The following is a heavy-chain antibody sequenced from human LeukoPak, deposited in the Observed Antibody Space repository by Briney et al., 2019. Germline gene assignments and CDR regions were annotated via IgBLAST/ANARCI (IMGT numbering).Heavy chain of an antibody. V-gene: IGHV3-74*01. CDR2: INSDGSST. Sequence: GGSLRLSCAASGFTFSSYWMHWVRQAPGKGLVWVSRINSDGSSTSYADSVKGRFTISRDNAKNTLYLQMNSLRAEDTAVYYCARRVRGYSYGFSWGQGTLVTVSS. CDR3: ARRVRGYSYGFS. CDR1: GFTFSSYW. D-gene: IGHD5-18*01. J-gene: IGHJ4*02.